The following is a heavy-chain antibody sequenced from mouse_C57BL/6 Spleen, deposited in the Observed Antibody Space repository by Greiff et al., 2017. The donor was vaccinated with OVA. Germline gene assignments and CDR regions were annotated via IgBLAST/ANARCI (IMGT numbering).Heavy chain of an antibody. CDR1: GYTFTSYG. D-gene: IGHD1-1*01. CDR3: ASPSITTVVAPGAY. J-gene: IGHJ3*01. V-gene: IGHV1-81*01. CDR2: IYPRSGNT. Sequence: LQESGAELARPGASVKLSCKASGYTFTSYGISWVKQRTGQGLEWIGEIYPRSGNTYYNEKFKGKATLTADKSSSTAYMELRSLTSEDSAVYFCASPSITTVVAPGAYWGQGTLVTVSA.